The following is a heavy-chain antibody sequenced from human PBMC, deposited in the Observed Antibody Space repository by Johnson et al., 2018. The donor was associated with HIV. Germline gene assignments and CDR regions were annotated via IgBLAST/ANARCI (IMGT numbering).Heavy chain of an antibody. CDR1: GFTFDDYA. CDR3: ARDASLRFLEWFDAFDI. V-gene: IGHV3-9*01. D-gene: IGHD3-3*01. Sequence: VQLVESGGGLVQPGGSLRLSCAASGFTFDDYAMHWVRQAPGKGLEWVSGISWNSGSIGYADSVKGRFTISRDNAKNSLYLQMNSLRAEDTALYYCARDASLRFLEWFDAFDIWGQGTMVTVSS. CDR2: ISWNSGSI. J-gene: IGHJ3*02.